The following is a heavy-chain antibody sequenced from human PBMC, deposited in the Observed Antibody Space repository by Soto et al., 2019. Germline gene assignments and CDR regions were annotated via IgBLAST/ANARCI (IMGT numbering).Heavy chain of an antibody. J-gene: IGHJ6*02. CDR1: GFTFSSYS. Sequence: EVQLVESGGGLVKPGGSLRLSCAASGFTFSSYSMNWVRQAPGKGLEWVSSISSSSSYIYYADSVKGRFTISRDNAKNSLYLQMNSLIAEDTAVYYCARDFGFGPKPYYYYGMDVWCQGTTVTVSS. CDR3: ARDFGFGPKPYYYYGMDV. CDR2: ISSSSSYI. V-gene: IGHV3-21*01. D-gene: IGHD3-10*01.